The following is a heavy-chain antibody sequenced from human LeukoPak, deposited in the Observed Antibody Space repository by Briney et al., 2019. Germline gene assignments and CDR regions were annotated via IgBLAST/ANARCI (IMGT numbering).Heavy chain of an antibody. D-gene: IGHD2-2*01. CDR2: IYTSGST. CDR3: AREYCSSTSCYRTTLSNWYFDL. V-gene: IGHV4-61*02. CDR1: GGSISSGSYY. Sequence: SETLSLTCTVSGGSISSGSYYWSWIRQPAGKGLEWIGRIYTSGSTNYNPSLKSRVTMSVDTSKNQFSLKLSSVTAADTAVYYCAREYCSSTSCYRTTLSNWYFDLWGRGTLVTVSS. J-gene: IGHJ2*01.